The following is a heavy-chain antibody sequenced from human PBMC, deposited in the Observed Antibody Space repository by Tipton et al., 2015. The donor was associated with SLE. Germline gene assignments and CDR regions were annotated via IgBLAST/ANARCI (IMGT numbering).Heavy chain of an antibody. CDR2: IYSGGST. J-gene: IGHJ4*02. CDR1: GFTFSSYA. CDR3: ARTAVVIGSRDYFDY. Sequence: SLRLSCVASGFTFSSYAMSWVRQAPGKGLEWVSVIYSGGSTYYRDSVKGRFIISRDNSKNTLYLQMSGLRAEDTAVYYCARTAVVIGSRDYFDYWGQGTLVTVSS. D-gene: IGHD2-21*01. V-gene: IGHV3-66*01.